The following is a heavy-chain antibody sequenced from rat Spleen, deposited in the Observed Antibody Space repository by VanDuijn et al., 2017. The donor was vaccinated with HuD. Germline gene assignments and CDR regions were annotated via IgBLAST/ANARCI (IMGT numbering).Heavy chain of an antibody. Sequence: EVQLVESGGGLVQPGRSMKLSCAASGFTFSSFPLVWVRQAPTKGLGWVATISASGGSTYYRDSVKGRFTISRDIAKSTLYLQMNSLRSEDTATYYCSRGRVYYGYTGFDYWGQGVMVTVSS. CDR2: ISASGGST. D-gene: IGHD1-9*01. CDR1: GFTFSSFP. V-gene: IGHV5-46*01. J-gene: IGHJ2*01. CDR3: SRGRVYYGYTGFDY.